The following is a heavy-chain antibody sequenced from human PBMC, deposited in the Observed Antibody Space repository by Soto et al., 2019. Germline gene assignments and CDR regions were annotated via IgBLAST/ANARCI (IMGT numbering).Heavy chain of an antibody. V-gene: IGHV2-5*02. CDR2: IYWDDNK. CDR3: EHSSDFGSGSEYFDY. D-gene: IGHD3-10*01. J-gene: IGHJ4*01. CDR1: GFSLTANGVG. Sequence: QITLKESGPTLVKPTQTLTLTCTFSGFSLTANGVGVGWIRQPPGKALEWLALIYWDDNKRYSPSLESRLTITKDTSKNQVVLTLTNMDPVDTGTYFCEHSSDFGSGSEYFDYWGQGTLVAVSS.